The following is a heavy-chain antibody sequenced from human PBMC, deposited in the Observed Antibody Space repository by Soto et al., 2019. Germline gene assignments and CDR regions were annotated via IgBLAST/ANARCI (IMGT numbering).Heavy chain of an antibody. J-gene: IGHJ4*02. D-gene: IGHD2-2*02. V-gene: IGHV3-30-3*01. Sequence: QVQLVESGGGVVQPGRSLRLSCAASGFTFSSYAMHWVRQAPGKGLEWVAIISYDGGNKYYADSVKGRFTISRDNSKNTLYLQMNSLRAEDTAVYYCAREDRDIVVVPAAILPEYWGQGTLVTVSS. CDR3: AREDRDIVVVPAAILPEY. CDR2: ISYDGGNK. CDR1: GFTFSSYA.